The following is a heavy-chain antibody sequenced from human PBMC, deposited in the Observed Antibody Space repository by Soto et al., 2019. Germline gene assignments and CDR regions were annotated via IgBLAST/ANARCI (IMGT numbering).Heavy chain of an antibody. CDR1: GGSFSSYD. J-gene: IGHJ3*01. Sequence: QVQLVQSGAEVKKPGSSVKVSCKASGGSFSSYDIAWVRQASGPGLEWMGGIVPILGSTNYAQRFLGRVTITPDKFTNTDDMELNSMTTEDTAVYYWASREKVDASDVWGQGTRVTVSS. CDR3: ASREKVDASDV. V-gene: IGHV1-69*06. CDR2: IVPILGST. D-gene: IGHD1-26*01.